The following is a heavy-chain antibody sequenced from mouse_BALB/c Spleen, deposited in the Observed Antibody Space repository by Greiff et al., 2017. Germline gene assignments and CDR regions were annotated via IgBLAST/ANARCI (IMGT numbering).Heavy chain of an antibody. CDR3: TTNWEAY. CDR2: INPSNGGT. D-gene: IGHD4-1*01. Sequence: VKLQESGAELVKPGASVKLSCKASGYTFTSYYMYWVKQRPGQGLEWIGEINPSNGGTNFNEKFKSKATLTVDKSSSTAYMQLSSLTSEDSAVYYCTTNWEAYWGQGTLVTVSA. V-gene: IGHV1S16*01. J-gene: IGHJ3*01. CDR1: GYTFTSYY.